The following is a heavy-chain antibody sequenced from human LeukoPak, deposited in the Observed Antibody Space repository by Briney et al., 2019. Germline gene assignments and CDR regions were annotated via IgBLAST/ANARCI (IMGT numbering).Heavy chain of an antibody. D-gene: IGHD4-17*01. CDR3: ARNRGGDYGDYRSDWFDP. V-gene: IGHV6-1*01. CDR2: TYYRSKWYN. J-gene: IGHJ5*02. Sequence: SQTLSLTCAISGDSVSSNSAAWNWIRQSPSRGLEWLGRTYYRSKWYNDYAVSVKSRITINPDTSKNQFSPELTSVTAADTALYYCARNRGGDYGDYRSDWFDPWGQGTLVTVSS. CDR1: GDSVSSNSAA.